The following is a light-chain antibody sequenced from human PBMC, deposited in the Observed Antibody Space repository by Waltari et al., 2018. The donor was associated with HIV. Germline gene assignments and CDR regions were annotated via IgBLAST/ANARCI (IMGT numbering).Light chain of an antibody. CDR2: QAS. CDR1: TNVGAF. Sequence: IRLTQSASTLSASEADGLAITCQAGTNVGAFLAWYQQKPGKPPKLLIYQASILEGGVPSRFSGSVSGSDFTLTINGLQSDDFATYYCHQYASFSGTFGQGTKVEL. CDR3: HQYASFSGT. V-gene: IGKV1-5*03. J-gene: IGKJ1*01.